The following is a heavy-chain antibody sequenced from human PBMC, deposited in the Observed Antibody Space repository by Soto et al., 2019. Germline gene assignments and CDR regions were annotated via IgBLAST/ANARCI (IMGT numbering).Heavy chain of an antibody. CDR2: MSFDGSYE. J-gene: IGHJ6*02. CDR3: ARERTMTVSATRHDFGGGRPNEDSHCYGMDV. D-gene: IGHD4-17*01. V-gene: IGHV3-30-3*01. Sequence: PGGSLRLSCSASGFDFRHYAVPWVRQAPGTGLEWVALMSFDGSYESFADSVKGRFIVSIVNFKNTVSLQMKSLRDDDTAMYYCARERTMTVSATRHDFGGGRPNEDSHCYGMDVWGQGTTVTVSS. CDR1: GFDFRHYA.